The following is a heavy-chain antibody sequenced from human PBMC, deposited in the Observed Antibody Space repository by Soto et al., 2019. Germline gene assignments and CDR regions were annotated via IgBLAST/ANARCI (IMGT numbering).Heavy chain of an antibody. V-gene: IGHV3-30*18. D-gene: IGHD3-10*01. J-gene: IGHJ6*02. Sequence: QPGGSLRLSCAASGFTFSTYGMQWVRQAPGKGLEWVAVISYDGYLKYYVDAVKGRFTVARENSKNTLFMEMNSLRVEDTAVYFCAKDFKVSGSHYGTLNYYYGMDVWGQGTTVTVS. CDR1: GFTFSTYG. CDR3: AKDFKVSGSHYGTLNYYYGMDV. CDR2: ISYDGYLK.